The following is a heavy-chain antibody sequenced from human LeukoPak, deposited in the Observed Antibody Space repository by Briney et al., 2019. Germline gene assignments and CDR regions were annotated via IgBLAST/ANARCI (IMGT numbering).Heavy chain of an antibody. J-gene: IGHJ4*02. CDR2: ISWNSGSI. Sequence: GRSLRLSCAASGFTFDDYAMHWVRQAPGRGLEWVSGISWNSGSIGYADSVKGRFTISRDNSKNTLYLQMNSLRAEDTAVYYCARDKASDYYDSSGYDYWGQGTLVTVSS. CDR1: GFTFDDYA. D-gene: IGHD3-22*01. CDR3: ARDKASDYYDSSGYDY. V-gene: IGHV3-9*01.